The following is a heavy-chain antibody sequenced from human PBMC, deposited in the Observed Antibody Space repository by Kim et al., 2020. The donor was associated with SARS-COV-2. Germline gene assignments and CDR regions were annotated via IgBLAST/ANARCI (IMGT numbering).Heavy chain of an antibody. Sequence: GESLKISCKGSGYSFTSYWIGWVRQMPGKGLEWMGIIYPGDSGDSDTRYSPSFQGQVTISADKSISTAYLQWSSLKASDTAMYYCARHGGYNSPFDYWGQGTLVTVSS. CDR2: IYPGDSGDSDT. CDR3: ARHGGYNSPFDY. J-gene: IGHJ4*02. V-gene: IGHV5-51*01. CDR1: GYSFTSYW. D-gene: IGHD5-12*01.